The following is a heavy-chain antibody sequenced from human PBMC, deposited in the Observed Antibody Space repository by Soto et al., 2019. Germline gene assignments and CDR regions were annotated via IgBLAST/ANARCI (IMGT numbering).Heavy chain of an antibody. CDR2: INHSGST. CDR3: AREGIAVAGTGNWFDP. Sequence: LSLTCAVSGGSFSGYYWSWIRQPPGKGLEWIGEINHSGSTNYNPSLKSRVTISVDTSKNQFSLKLSSVTAADTAVYYCAREGIAVAGTGNWFDPWGQGTLVTVSS. D-gene: IGHD6-19*01. CDR1: GGSFSGYY. J-gene: IGHJ5*02. V-gene: IGHV4-34*01.